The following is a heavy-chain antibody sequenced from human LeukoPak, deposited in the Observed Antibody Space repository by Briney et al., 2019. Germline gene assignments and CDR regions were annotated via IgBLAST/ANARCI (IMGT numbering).Heavy chain of an antibody. Sequence: PSETLSLTCAVSGGSFSGYYWSWIRQPPGKGLEWIGEINHSGSTNYNPSLKSRVTISVDTSKNQFSLKLSSVTAADTAVYYCARYSITICIWGQGTMGTVSS. V-gene: IGHV4-34*01. CDR2: INHSGST. J-gene: IGHJ3*02. CDR3: ARYSITICI. D-gene: IGHD3-3*01. CDR1: GGSFSGYY.